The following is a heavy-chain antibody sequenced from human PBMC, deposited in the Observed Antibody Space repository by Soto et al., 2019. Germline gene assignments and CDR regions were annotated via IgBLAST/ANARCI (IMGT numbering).Heavy chain of an antibody. D-gene: IGHD3-16*01. J-gene: IGHJ4*02. Sequence: GPGPGFSSETLSLTCTVSGGSISSTTSYRTWIRQHPGKVLVWIGYIYYSGTTYYNPSLKSRVIILVDTFENQFSLNLSSVTAADTAVYYCAREGGNGIDYWGRGTLVTVSS. CDR2: IYYSGTT. CDR1: GGSISSTTSY. V-gene: IGHV4-31*03. CDR3: AREGGNGIDY.